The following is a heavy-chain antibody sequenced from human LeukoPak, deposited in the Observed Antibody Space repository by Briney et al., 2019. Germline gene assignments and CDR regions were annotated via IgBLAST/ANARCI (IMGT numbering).Heavy chain of an antibody. J-gene: IGHJ6*03. CDR2: IYYSGST. D-gene: IGHD3-10*01. Sequence: PSETLSLTCTVSGGSISSYYWSWIRQPPGKGLEWIGYIYYSGSTNYNPSLKSRVTISVDTSKNQFSLKLSSVTAADTAVYYCARLKSQIHRSKYYYGSGSYYAFDMDVWGKGTTVTISS. CDR1: GGSISSYY. CDR3: ARLKSQIHRSKYYYGSGSYYAFDMDV. V-gene: IGHV4-59*12.